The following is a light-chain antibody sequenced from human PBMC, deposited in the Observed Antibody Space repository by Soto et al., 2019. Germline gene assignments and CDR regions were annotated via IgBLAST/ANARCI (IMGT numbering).Light chain of an antibody. V-gene: IGKV3-15*01. Sequence: EIVMTQSPATLSVSPGDRVTLSCRASQSISNSLAWYQQKPGQAPRLLIHSTYTRATDVPASFSGSGSGTEFTLTITSLQSEDFAFSYCQQYYNWPRTFGQGTRVEIQ. CDR3: QQYYNWPRT. CDR2: STY. J-gene: IGKJ1*01. CDR1: QSISNS.